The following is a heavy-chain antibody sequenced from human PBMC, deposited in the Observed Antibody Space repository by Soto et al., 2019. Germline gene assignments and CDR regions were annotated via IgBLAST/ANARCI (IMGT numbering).Heavy chain of an antibody. CDR3: ARRGYSKNWQGDWCDP. V-gene: IGHV4-61*01. D-gene: IGHD5-12*01. Sequence: PSETLSLTCTVSGGSVSSGRYYWTWIRQPPGKGLEWIGNIYDSGSTNYNPSLRSRVTMSVDTSKNQFSLKLNSVIAADTAVYYCARRGYSKNWQGDWCDPWGQGTLVTVSS. CDR1: GGSVSSGRYY. J-gene: IGHJ5*02. CDR2: IYDSGST.